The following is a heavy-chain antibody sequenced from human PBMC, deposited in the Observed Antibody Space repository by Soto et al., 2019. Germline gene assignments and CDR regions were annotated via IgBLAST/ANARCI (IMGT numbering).Heavy chain of an antibody. Sequence: QVQLHESGPGLVKPSQTLSLTCTVSVASISSGGYYWSWIRQHPGEGLEWIGYIYYSGSTSYNPSLKSRVTISVDTSKNQFSLKLSSVTDADTAVYYCARESKYDTSGYPPWFAPWGQGTLVTVSS. CDR2: IYYSGST. D-gene: IGHD3-22*01. V-gene: IGHV4-31*03. CDR1: VASISSGGYY. CDR3: ARESKYDTSGYPPWFAP. J-gene: IGHJ5*02.